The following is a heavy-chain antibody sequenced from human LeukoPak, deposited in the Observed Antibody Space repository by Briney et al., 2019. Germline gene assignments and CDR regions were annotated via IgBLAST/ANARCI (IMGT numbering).Heavy chain of an antibody. Sequence: SETLSLTCTVSGGSISSYYWSWIRQPPGKGLEWIGYIYCSGSTNYNPSLKSRVTISVDTSKNQFSLKLSSVTAADTAVYYCAREVERYYDSSGYPDAFDIWGQGTMVTVSS. D-gene: IGHD3-22*01. CDR3: AREVERYYDSSGYPDAFDI. J-gene: IGHJ3*02. CDR1: GGSISSYY. CDR2: IYCSGST. V-gene: IGHV4-59*01.